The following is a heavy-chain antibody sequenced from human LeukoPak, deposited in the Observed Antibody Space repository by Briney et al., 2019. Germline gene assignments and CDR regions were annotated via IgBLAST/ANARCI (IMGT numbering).Heavy chain of an antibody. D-gene: IGHD3-10*01. V-gene: IGHV3-30*04. J-gene: IGHJ4*02. Sequence: KTGGSLRLSCAASGFTFSSYAMHWVRQAPGKGLEWVAVISYDGSNKYYSDSVKGRFTISRDNSKNALYLQMNSLRAEDTAVYYCASGLLWFGELLYRPPYWGQGTLVTVSS. CDR3: ASGLLWFGELLYRPPY. CDR2: ISYDGSNK. CDR1: GFTFSSYA.